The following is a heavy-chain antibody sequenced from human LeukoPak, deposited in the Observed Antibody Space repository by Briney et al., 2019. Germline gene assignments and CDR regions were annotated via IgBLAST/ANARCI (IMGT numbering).Heavy chain of an antibody. J-gene: IGHJ6*02. V-gene: IGHV3-64D*06. CDR3: VKGTSTKYYYYGMDV. Sequence: GESLKISCSASGFAFSNYATHWVRQAPGKGLEYVAGINSNGGSTFYADSVKGRFTMSGDNSKNTLYLQMSSLRAEDTAVYYCVKGTSTKYYYYGMDVWGQGTTVTVSS. CDR2: INSNGGST. D-gene: IGHD2-2*01. CDR1: GFAFSNYA.